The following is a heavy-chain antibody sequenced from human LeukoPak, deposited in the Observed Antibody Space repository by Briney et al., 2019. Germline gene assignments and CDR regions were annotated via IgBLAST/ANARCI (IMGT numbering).Heavy chain of an antibody. V-gene: IGHV3-43*02. Sequence: GGSLRLSCAACGFTFDDYAMHWVRQAPGKGLEWVSLISGDGGSTYYADSVKGRFTISRDNAKNTLYLQMNSLRAEDTAVYYCARGGLNALEAFDIWGQGTLVTVCS. J-gene: IGHJ3*02. CDR3: ARGGLNALEAFDI. D-gene: IGHD1-1*01. CDR2: ISGDGGST. CDR1: GFTFDDYA.